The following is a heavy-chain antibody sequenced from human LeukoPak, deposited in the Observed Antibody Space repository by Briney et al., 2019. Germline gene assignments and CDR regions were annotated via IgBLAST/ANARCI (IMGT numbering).Heavy chain of an antibody. J-gene: IGHJ4*02. CDR2: IHYSGNT. V-gene: IGHV4-39*01. Sequence: SETLSLNCTVSGDSISTSTYYWGWIRQSPGKGLEWIGSIHYSGNTYSNPSLKSRVTISVDTSKNQFSLKVRSVTAADTAVYYCARQWDYWGQGTLVTVSS. CDR3: ARQWDY. CDR1: GDSISTSTYY.